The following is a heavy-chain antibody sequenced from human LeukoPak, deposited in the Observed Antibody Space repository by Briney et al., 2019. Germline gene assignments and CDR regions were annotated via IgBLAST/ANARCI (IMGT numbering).Heavy chain of an antibody. CDR3: ARPFGSSGWCVAY. CDR1: GYSFTSYW. J-gene: IGHJ4*02. CDR2: IYPGDSDT. D-gene: IGHD6-19*01. V-gene: IGHV5-51*01. Sequence: GESLKISCKGSGYSFTSYWIGWVRQMPGKGLEWMGIIYPGDSDTRYSPSFQGQVPISADKSLSTAYLQWSRLQASDTAMYYCARPFGSSGWCVAYWGQGTLVNVSS.